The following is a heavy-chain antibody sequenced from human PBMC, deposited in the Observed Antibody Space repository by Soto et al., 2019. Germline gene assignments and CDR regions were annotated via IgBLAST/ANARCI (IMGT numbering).Heavy chain of an antibody. J-gene: IGHJ4*02. CDR3: AFAVPEVVAATGGPDY. D-gene: IGHD2-15*01. V-gene: IGHV1-69*12. Sequence: QVQLVQSGAEVKKPGSSVKVSCKASGGTFSSYAISWVRQAPGQGLEWMGGIIPIFGTANYAQKFQGRVTITADDSTSTAYMELSSLRSEDTAVYYCAFAVPEVVAATGGPDYWGQGTLVTVSS. CDR2: IIPIFGTA. CDR1: GGTFSSYA.